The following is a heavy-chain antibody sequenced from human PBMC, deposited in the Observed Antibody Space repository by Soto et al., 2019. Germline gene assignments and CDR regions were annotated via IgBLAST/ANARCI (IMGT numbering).Heavy chain of an antibody. V-gene: IGHV1-18*01. D-gene: IGHD3-22*01. CDR3: ARDLGYDESSGHFGQVDDFDI. J-gene: IGHJ3*02. Sequence: QVQLVQSGAEVKKPGASVKVSCKASGYTFTSYGISWVRQAPGQGLEWMGWISAYNGNTNYAQKLQGRVTMTTDTSTSTAYMELRSLRSDDTAVYYCARDLGYDESSGHFGQVDDFDIWGQGTMVTVSS. CDR2: ISAYNGNT. CDR1: GYTFTSYG.